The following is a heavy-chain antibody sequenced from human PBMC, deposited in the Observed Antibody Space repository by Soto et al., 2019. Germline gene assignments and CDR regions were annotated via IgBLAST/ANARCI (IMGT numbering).Heavy chain of an antibody. J-gene: IGHJ4*02. CDR3: ARDVGTVRLGYFDY. D-gene: IGHD1-26*01. CDR1: GFTFSSYA. CDR2: ISYDGSNK. V-gene: IGHV3-30-3*01. Sequence: QVQLVESGGGVVQPGRSLRLSCAASGFTFSSYAMHWVRQAPGKGLEWVAVISYDGSNKYYADSVKGRFTISRDNSKNTLYLQMNSLRAEDTAVYYCARDVGTVRLGYFDYWGQGTLVTVSS.